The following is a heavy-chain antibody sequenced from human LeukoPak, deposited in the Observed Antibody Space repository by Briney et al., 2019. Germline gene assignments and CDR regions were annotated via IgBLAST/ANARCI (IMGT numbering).Heavy chain of an antibody. J-gene: IGHJ5*02. CDR3: ARVQLWFGELLNGWFDP. CDR2: ISAYNGNT. V-gene: IGHV1-18*01. Sequence: ASVKVSCKASGYTFTSYGINWVRQAPGQGLEWMGWISAYNGNTNYAQKLQGRVTMTTDTSTSTAYMELRSLRSDDTAVYYCARVQLWFGELLNGWFDPWGQGTPVTVSS. CDR1: GYTFTSYG. D-gene: IGHD3-10*01.